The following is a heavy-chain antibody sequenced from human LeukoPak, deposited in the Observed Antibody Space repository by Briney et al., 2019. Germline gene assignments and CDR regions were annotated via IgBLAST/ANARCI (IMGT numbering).Heavy chain of an antibody. J-gene: IGHJ4*02. CDR3: ARGRVLLWFGELSGFDY. V-gene: IGHV1-2*02. D-gene: IGHD3-10*01. Sequence: ASVKVSCKASGYTFTGYYMHWVRQAPGQGLEWMGWINPNSGGTNYAQKFQGRVTMTRDMSTSTVYMELSSLRSEDTAVYYCARGRVLLWFGELSGFDYWGQGTLVTVSS. CDR2: INPNSGGT. CDR1: GYTFTGYY.